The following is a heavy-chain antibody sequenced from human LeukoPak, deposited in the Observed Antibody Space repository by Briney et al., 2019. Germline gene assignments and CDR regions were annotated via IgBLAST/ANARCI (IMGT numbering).Heavy chain of an antibody. D-gene: IGHD1-26*01. CDR3: AREDVGAAPDY. CDR1: GFTLSSYG. J-gene: IGHJ4*02. CDR2: DSIYGGGP. Sequence: PGGSLRLSCAASGFTLSSYGMSWIRQVPGKGLEWVSADSIYGGGPYYADFVKGRFTMSRDNYEKTLYLQMDSLRAEDTAVYYCAREDVGAAPDYWGQGTLATVSS. V-gene: IGHV3-23*01.